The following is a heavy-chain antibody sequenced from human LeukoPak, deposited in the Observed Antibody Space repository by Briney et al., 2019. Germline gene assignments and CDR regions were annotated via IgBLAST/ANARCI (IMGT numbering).Heavy chain of an antibody. J-gene: IGHJ2*01. Sequence: SETLSLTCTVSGDSIRSYYWSWIRQPPGKGPEWIGYIYYSETANYNPSLKSRVTISVDTSKNQFSLKLTSVTAADTAVYYCARVYYSSSYDYWYFDLWGRGTLVTVSS. CDR2: IYYSETA. V-gene: IGHV4-59*01. CDR1: GDSIRSYY. D-gene: IGHD6-13*01. CDR3: ARVYYSSSYDYWYFDL.